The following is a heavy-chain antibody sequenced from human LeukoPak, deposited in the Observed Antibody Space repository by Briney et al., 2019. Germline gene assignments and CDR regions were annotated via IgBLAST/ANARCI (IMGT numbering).Heavy chain of an antibody. Sequence: SEALSLTCTVSGGSISSGSYYWGWIRQPPRKGLECIGNIYYSGSTNYNPSLQSRVTISVDTSKNQFSLKLNSVTAADTAVYYCVRHGRAGLLKGAFDIWGQGTIVIVSS. CDR3: VRHGRAGLLKGAFDI. CDR1: GGSISSGSYY. CDR2: IYYSGST. J-gene: IGHJ3*02. D-gene: IGHD2/OR15-2a*01. V-gene: IGHV4-39*01.